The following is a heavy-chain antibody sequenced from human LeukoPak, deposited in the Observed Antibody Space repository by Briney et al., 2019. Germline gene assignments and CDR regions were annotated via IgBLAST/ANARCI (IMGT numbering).Heavy chain of an antibody. CDR1: GYTFTDYY. CDR2: INPNSGGT. V-gene: IGHV1-2*02. J-gene: IGHJ6*03. Sequence: ASVKVSCKASGYTFTDYYMHWVRQAPGQGLEWMGWINPNSGGTNYAQKFQGRVTMTRDTSISTAYMELSRLRSDDTAVYYCARDGVTMIVVVTPDYYMDVWGKGTTVTVSS. D-gene: IGHD3-22*01. CDR3: ARDGVTMIVVVTPDYYMDV.